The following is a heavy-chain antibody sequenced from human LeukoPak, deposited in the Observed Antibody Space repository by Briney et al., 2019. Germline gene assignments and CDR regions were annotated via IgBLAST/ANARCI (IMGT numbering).Heavy chain of an antibody. CDR2: INHSGST. J-gene: IGHJ6*02. D-gene: IGHD6-19*01. Sequence: MSSETLSLTCAAYGGSFSGYYWSWIRQPPGKGLEWIGEINHSGSTNYNPSLKSRVTISVDTSKNQFSLKLSSVTAADTAVYYCARVYRSSGWTSSTYYYYGMDVWGQGTTVTVSS. V-gene: IGHV4-34*01. CDR3: ARVYRSSGWTSSTYYYYGMDV. CDR1: GGSFSGYY.